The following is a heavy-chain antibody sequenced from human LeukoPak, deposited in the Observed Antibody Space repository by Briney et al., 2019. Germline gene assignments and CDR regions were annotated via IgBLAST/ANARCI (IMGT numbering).Heavy chain of an antibody. CDR3: AREGDGGQYFDY. D-gene: IGHD4-23*01. J-gene: IGHJ4*02. Sequence: GGSLRLSCAASGFTFSSYSMNWVRQAPGKGLEWVAVISYDGSNKYYADSVKGRFTISRDNSKNTLYLQMNSLRAEDTAVYYCAREGDGGQYFDYWGQGTLVTVSS. CDR1: GFTFSSYS. V-gene: IGHV3-30*03. CDR2: ISYDGSNK.